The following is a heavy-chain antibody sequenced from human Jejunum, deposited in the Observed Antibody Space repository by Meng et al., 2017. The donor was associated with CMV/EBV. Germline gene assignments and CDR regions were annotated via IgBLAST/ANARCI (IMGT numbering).Heavy chain of an antibody. CDR1: GYILTNFG. D-gene: IGHD6-6*01. Sequence: ASGYILTNFGISWLRQAPGQGLEWMGWISPDNGNTDYAQNLQGRVTMTTDTSTSTAYMELGSLRSDDTAVYYCARTGIGARQFDYWGQGILVTVSS. V-gene: IGHV1-18*01. CDR3: ARTGIGARQFDY. J-gene: IGHJ4*02. CDR2: ISPDNGNT.